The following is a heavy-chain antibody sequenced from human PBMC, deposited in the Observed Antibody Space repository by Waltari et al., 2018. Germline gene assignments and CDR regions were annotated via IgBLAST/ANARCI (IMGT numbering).Heavy chain of an antibody. Sequence: QLQESGPGLVKPSQTLSLTCTVSGGSISSGGYYWSWIRQHPGKGLEWIGYLYYRGSHYYNPSLKSRVTISVDTSKNQFSLKLSAVTAADTAVYYCARAADGYPGDWGQGTLVTVSS. CDR3: ARAADGYPGD. V-gene: IGHV4-31*03. CDR2: LYYRGSH. J-gene: IGHJ4*02. CDR1: GGSISSGGYY. D-gene: IGHD5-12*01.